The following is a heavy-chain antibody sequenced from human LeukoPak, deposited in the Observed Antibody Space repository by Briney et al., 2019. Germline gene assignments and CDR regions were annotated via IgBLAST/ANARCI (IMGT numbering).Heavy chain of an antibody. CDR1: GFTFNNYA. V-gene: IGHV3-30*04. CDR2: VTYDGNNQ. J-gene: IGHJ4*02. Sequence: GRSLRLSCAASGFTFNNYAMHWVRQAPGKGLEWVAVVTYDGNNQYYADSVKGRFTVSRDNSRNTVNLQMNSLRGEDTAVYYCASRRGGIVGDYWGQGTLVTVSS. CDR3: ASRRGGIVGDY. D-gene: IGHD2-15*01.